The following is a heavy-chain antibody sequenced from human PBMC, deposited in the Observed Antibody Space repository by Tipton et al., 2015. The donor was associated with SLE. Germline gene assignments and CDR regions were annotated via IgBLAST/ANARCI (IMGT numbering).Heavy chain of an antibody. CDR3: ATELFRGYTSGWGPDY. V-gene: IGHV4-34*01. J-gene: IGHJ4*02. CDR2: IHHSGTT. D-gene: IGHD6-19*01. Sequence: LRLSCAVYGGSFSGYYWTWIRQPPGKGLEWIGEIHHSGTTNCNPSLKSRVTISVDRSKNQFSLKLSSVTAADTAVYYCATELFRGYTSGWGPDYWGQGTLVTVSS. CDR1: GGSFSGYY.